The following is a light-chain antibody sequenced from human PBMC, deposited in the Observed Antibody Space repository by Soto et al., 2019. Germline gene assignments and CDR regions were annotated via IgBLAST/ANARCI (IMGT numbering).Light chain of an antibody. CDR3: QQRSSLFT. CDR1: QSLSNF. J-gene: IGKJ3*01. V-gene: IGKV3-11*01. CDR2: DAS. Sequence: EIVLTQSPATLSLSPGERATLSCRASQSLSNFLAWYQQKPGQAPRLLIYDASNRATGIPVRFSGSGSGTDFTLTISSLKPEDFAGYYCQQRSSLFTFGPGTTVEIK.